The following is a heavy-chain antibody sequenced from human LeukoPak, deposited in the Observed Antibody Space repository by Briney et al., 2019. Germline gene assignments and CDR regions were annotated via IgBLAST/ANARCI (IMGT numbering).Heavy chain of an antibody. CDR3: ARGEEVVAATYYYYYGMDV. J-gene: IGHJ6*02. Sequence: GSLRLSCAASGFTFRRYDMSWVRQAPGKGLEWVSVIYSGGSTYYADSVKGRFTISRHNSKNTLYLQMNSLRAEDTAVYYCARGEEVVAATYYYYYGMDVWGQGTTVTVSS. CDR2: IYSGGST. CDR1: GFTFRRYD. V-gene: IGHV3-53*04. D-gene: IGHD2-15*01.